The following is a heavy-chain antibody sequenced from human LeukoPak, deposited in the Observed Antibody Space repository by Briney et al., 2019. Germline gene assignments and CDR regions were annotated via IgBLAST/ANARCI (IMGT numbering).Heavy chain of an antibody. CDR3: ARGTGYYFDY. J-gene: IGHJ4*02. Sequence: KPSETLSLTCSVSGGSISSHYWSWIRQPPGKGLEWIGYIYYSGSTKYNPSLKSRVTISVDTSKNQFSLKLSSVTAADTAVYYCARGTGYYFDYWGQGTLVTVSS. CDR1: GGSISSHY. D-gene: IGHD3-9*01. V-gene: IGHV4-59*11. CDR2: IYYSGST.